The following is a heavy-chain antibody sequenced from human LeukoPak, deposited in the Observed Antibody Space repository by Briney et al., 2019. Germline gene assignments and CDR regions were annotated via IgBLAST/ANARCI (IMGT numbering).Heavy chain of an antibody. J-gene: IGHJ4*02. CDR1: GYTFTSYG. Sequence: ASVKVSCKASGYTFTSYGISWVRQAPGQGLEWMGWISAYNGNTNYAQKLQGRVTMTTDTSTSTAYMELRSLRSDDTAVYYCARGLLSEYSSSAFGIDYWGQGTLVTVSS. V-gene: IGHV1-18*01. CDR2: ISAYNGNT. CDR3: ARGLLSEYSSSAFGIDY. D-gene: IGHD6-6*01.